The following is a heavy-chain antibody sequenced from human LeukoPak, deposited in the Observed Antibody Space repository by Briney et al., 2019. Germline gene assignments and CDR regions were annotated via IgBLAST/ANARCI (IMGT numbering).Heavy chain of an antibody. D-gene: IGHD3-3*01. CDR2: INPNSGGT. V-gene: IGHV1-2*02. Sequence: ASVKVSCKASGYTFTGYYMHWVRQAPGQGLEWMGWINPNSGGTNYAQKFQGRVTMTRDTSISTAYMELSRLRSDDTAVYYCARRTSTIFPFDYWGQGTLVTVSS. J-gene: IGHJ4*02. CDR3: ARRTSTIFPFDY. CDR1: GYTFTGYY.